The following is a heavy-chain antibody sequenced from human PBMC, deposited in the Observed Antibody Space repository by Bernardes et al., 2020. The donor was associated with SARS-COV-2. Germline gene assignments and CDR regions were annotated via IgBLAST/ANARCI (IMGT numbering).Heavy chain of an antibody. CDR3: ARGRQQWLWGEIDY. CDR1: GGSFSGYY. CDR2: INHSGST. V-gene: IGHV4-34*01. Sequence: SETLSLTCAVYGGSFSGYYWSWIRQPPGKGLEWIGEINHSGSTNYNPSLKSRVTISVDTSKNQFSLKLSSVTAADTAVYYCARGRQQWLWGEIDYWGQGTLVTVSS. D-gene: IGHD6-19*01. J-gene: IGHJ4*02.